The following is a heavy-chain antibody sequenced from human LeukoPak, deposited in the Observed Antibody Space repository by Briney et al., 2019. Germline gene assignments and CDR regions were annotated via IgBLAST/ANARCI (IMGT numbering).Heavy chain of an antibody. V-gene: IGHV4-38-2*02. CDR3: ARGTGRYYYFDY. CDR1: GYSISSGNY. D-gene: IGHD1-26*01. Sequence: PSETLSLTCTVSGYSISSGNYWGWIRQPPGKGLEWIGSIYHSGSTYYSPSLKSRVIISVDTSKDQFSLKLSSVTAADTAVYYCARGTGRYYYFDYWGQGTLVTVSS. J-gene: IGHJ4*02. CDR2: IYHSGST.